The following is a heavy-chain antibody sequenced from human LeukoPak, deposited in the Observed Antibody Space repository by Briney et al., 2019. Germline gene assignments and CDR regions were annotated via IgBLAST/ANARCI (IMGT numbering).Heavy chain of an antibody. V-gene: IGHV3-21*01. Sequence: GGSLRLSCAVSGFTVSSNYMNWVRQAPGKGLEWVSSISSSSSYIYYADSVKGRFTISRDNAKNSLYLQMNSLRAEDTAVYYCARDWRPDITMIVVAPGADAFDIWGQGTMVTVSS. D-gene: IGHD3-22*01. CDR3: ARDWRPDITMIVVAPGADAFDI. CDR2: ISSSSSYI. CDR1: GFTVSSNY. J-gene: IGHJ3*02.